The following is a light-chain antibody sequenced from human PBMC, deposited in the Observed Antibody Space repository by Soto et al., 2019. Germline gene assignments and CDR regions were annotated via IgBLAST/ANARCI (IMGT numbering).Light chain of an antibody. CDR2: KAS. Sequence: DVQMTQTPSSLSASVGDRVILTCRASQSIGNWLAWYQQKPGKAPKLLIYKASSLESGVATRFSGSGSGTDFTLTISSLQPEDFATYYCQQYNRYVFGPGTKVEIK. CDR1: QSIGNW. V-gene: IGKV1-5*03. J-gene: IGKJ3*01. CDR3: QQYNRYV.